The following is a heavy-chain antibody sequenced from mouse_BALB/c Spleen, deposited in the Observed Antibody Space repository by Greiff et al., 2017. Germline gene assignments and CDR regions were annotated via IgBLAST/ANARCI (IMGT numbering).Heavy chain of an antibody. CDR1: GFAFSSYD. J-gene: IGHJ2*01. Sequence: EVMLVESGGGLVKPGASLKLSCAASGFAFSSYDMSWVRQTPEKRLEWVAYISSGGGSTYYPDTVKGRFTISRDNAKNTLYLQMSSLKSEDTAMYYCARRTGTWDYWGQGTTLTVSS. V-gene: IGHV5-12-1*01. CDR2: ISSGGGST. D-gene: IGHD4-1*01. CDR3: ARRTGTWDY.